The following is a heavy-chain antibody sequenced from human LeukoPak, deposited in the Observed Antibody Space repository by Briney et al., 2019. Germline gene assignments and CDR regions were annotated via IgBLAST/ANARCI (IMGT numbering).Heavy chain of an antibody. V-gene: IGHV3-21*01. CDR3: AKEGRSTTPGY. D-gene: IGHD6-13*01. Sequence: GGSLRLACAASGFTFSSSTMDWVRQAPGKGLEWVSSISSTSSSIYYTDSVKGRFTISRDNTKNSLYLQMNSLRAEDTAVYFCAKEGRSTTPGYWGQGTLVTVSS. CDR1: GFTFSSST. CDR2: ISSTSSSI. J-gene: IGHJ4*02.